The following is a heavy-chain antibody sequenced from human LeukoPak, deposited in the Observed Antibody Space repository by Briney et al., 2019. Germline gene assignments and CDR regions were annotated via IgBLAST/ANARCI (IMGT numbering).Heavy chain of an antibody. CDR3: ARLGVGATPHSDD. Sequence: GGSLKISCKGALDSFTRYCIGWVRQMRRKGLEWMGIIYPGDSDTRYSPSFQGQATLSAAKPISTAYLQWSSLKAPDTAMYYWARLGVGATPHSDDWGQGTLVTVSA. CDR2: IYPGDSDT. J-gene: IGHJ4*02. V-gene: IGHV5-51*01. D-gene: IGHD1-26*01. CDR1: LDSFTRYC.